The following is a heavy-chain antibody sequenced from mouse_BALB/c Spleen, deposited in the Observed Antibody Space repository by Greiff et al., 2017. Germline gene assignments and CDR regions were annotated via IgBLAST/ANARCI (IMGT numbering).Heavy chain of an antibody. Sequence: EVQLVESGGGLVQPGGSRKLSCAASGFTFSSFGMHWVRQAPEKGLEWVAYISSGSSTIYYADTVKGRFTISRDNPKNTLFLQMTSLRSEDTAMYYCAGGRLGRGYYAMDYWGQGTSVTVSS. CDR3: AGGRLGRGYYAMDY. D-gene: IGHD4-1*01. CDR2: ISSGSSTI. J-gene: IGHJ4*01. CDR1: GFTFSSFG. V-gene: IGHV5-17*02.